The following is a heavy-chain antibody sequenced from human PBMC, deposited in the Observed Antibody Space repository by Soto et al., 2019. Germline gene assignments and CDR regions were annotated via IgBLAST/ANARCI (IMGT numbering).Heavy chain of an antibody. V-gene: IGHV3-23*01. D-gene: IGHD1-26*01. J-gene: IGHJ4*02. CDR2: ISGSGGST. CDR3: AKDRYSGSYHLLYYFDY. CDR1: GFTFSSYA. Sequence: SLRLSCAASGFTFSSYAMSWVRQAPGKGLEWVSAISGSGGSTYYADSVKGRFTISRDNSKNTLYLQMNSLRAEDTAVYYCAKDRYSGSYHLLYYFDYWGQGTLVTVSS.